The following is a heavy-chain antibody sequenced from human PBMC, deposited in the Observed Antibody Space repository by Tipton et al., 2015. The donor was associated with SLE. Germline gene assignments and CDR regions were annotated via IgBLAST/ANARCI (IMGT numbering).Heavy chain of an antibody. CDR3: ARAGELLDYYYGMDV. J-gene: IGHJ6*02. CDR1: GYTFTGYY. D-gene: IGHD1-26*01. CDR2: INPNSGGT. V-gene: IGHV1-2*06. Sequence: QLVQSGAEVKKPGASVKVSCKASGYTFTGYYIHWVRQAPGQGLEWMGRINPNSGGTNYAQKFQGRVTMTRDTSISTAYMELSRLRSDDTAVYYCARAGELLDYYYGMDVWGQGTTVTVSS.